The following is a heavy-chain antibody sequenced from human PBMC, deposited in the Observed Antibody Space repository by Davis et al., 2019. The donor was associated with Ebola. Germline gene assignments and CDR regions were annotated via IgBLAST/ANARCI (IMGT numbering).Heavy chain of an antibody. V-gene: IGHV1-46*01. CDR3: ARALLLDWFDP. CDR2: INPSGGST. CDR1: GYTFTSYY. Sequence: ASVKVSCKASGYTFTSYYMHWVRQAPGQGLEWMGIINPSGGSTSYAQKFQGRVTMTRDTSISTAYMELSRLRSDDTAVYYCARALLLDWFDPWGQGTLVTVSS. D-gene: IGHD2-21*01. J-gene: IGHJ5*02.